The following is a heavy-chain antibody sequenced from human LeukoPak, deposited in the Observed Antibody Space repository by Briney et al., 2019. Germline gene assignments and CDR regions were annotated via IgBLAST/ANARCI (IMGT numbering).Heavy chain of an antibody. V-gene: IGHV4-59*01. Sequence: SESLSLTCTVSGDSLSSYYWSWIRQAPGKGLEWIGYIYNSGSTNYYPSLKSRVTKSVDTSKNQFSLKLSSVTAADTAVYYCGSPKYASGDSDIWGQGTMVTVSS. CDR2: IYNSGST. CDR3: GSPKYASGDSDI. CDR1: GDSLSSYY. D-gene: IGHD2-21*01. J-gene: IGHJ3*02.